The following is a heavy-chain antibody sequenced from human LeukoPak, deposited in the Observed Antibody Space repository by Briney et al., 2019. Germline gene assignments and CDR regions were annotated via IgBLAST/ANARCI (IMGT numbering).Heavy chain of an antibody. Sequence: PSETLSLTCTVSGGSISSYYWSWIRQPPGKGLEWIGYIYHSGSTYYNPSLKSRVTISVDRSKNQFSLKLSSVTAADTAVYYCARAVAAAALWYYFDYWGQGTLVTVSS. J-gene: IGHJ4*02. CDR3: ARAVAAAALWYYFDY. CDR1: GGSISSYY. V-gene: IGHV4-59*12. CDR2: IYHSGST. D-gene: IGHD6-13*01.